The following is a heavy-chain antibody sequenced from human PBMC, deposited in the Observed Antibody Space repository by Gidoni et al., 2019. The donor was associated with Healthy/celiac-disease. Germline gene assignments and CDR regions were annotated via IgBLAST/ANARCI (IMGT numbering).Heavy chain of an antibody. D-gene: IGHD2-15*01. CDR1: WFSLSNARMG. Sequence: QVPLKESGPVLVKPTETLTLTCTVSWFSLSNARMGVSWIRQPPRKALEWLAHIFSNDEKSYSTSLKSRLTSSKDTSKSQVVLTMTNMDPVDTATYYCARISALYCSGGSCYPYYFDYWGQGTLVTVSS. CDR2: IFSNDEK. CDR3: ARISALYCSGGSCYPYYFDY. V-gene: IGHV2-26*01. J-gene: IGHJ4*02.